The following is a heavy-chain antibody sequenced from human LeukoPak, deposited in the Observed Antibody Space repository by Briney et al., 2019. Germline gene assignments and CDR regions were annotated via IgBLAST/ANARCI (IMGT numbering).Heavy chain of an antibody. V-gene: IGHV4-61*02. CDR3: ARDLSAY. Sequence: SQTLSLTCTVSGGSISSGSYYWSWIRQPAGKGLEWIGRIYTSGSTNYNPSLKSRVTMSVDTSKNQFSLKLSSVTAADTAVYYCARDLSAYWGQGTLVTVSS. J-gene: IGHJ4*02. CDR2: IYTSGST. CDR1: GGSISSGSYY.